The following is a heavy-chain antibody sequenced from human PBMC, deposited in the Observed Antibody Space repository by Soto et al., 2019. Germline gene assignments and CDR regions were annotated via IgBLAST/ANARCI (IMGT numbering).Heavy chain of an antibody. CDR1: GYSFTSYW. CDR2: IYPGDSDT. CDR3: ARRVAAANLYYYYYGMDV. V-gene: IGHV5-51*01. Sequence: GESLKISCKGSGYSFTSYWIGWVRQMPGKGLEWMGIIYPGDSDTRYSPSFQGQATISADKSISTAYLQWSSLKASDTAMYYCARRVAAANLYYYYYGMDVWGQGTTVTVSS. J-gene: IGHJ6*02. D-gene: IGHD6-13*01.